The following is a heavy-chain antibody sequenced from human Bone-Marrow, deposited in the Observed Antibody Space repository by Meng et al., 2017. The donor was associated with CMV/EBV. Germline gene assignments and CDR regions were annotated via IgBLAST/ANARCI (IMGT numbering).Heavy chain of an antibody. J-gene: IGHJ4*02. V-gene: IGHV3-30*03. CDR2: ISYDGSNK. D-gene: IGHD1-26*01. CDR1: GFTFSDYY. Sequence: GESLKISCAASGFTFSDYYMSWIRQAPGKGLEWVAVISYDGSNKYYADSVKGRFTISRDNSKNTLYLQMNSLRAEDTAVYYCVRIMVGATGGDYWGLGALVTVSS. CDR3: VRIMVGATGGDY.